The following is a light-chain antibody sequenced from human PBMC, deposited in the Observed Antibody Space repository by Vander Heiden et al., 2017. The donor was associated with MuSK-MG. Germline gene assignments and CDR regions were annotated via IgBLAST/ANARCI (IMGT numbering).Light chain of an antibody. CDR2: GAS. Sequence: IVMTQSPATLSVSPGERVTLSCRASQSVRSNLAWYQQTPGQAPRLLIYGASTRATGIPARFSGSGSGTEFTLTISSLQSEDVAGYYCQQYNNCPLTFGGGTRLEIK. CDR3: QQYNNCPLT. CDR1: QSVRSN. J-gene: IGKJ4*01. V-gene: IGKV3-15*01.